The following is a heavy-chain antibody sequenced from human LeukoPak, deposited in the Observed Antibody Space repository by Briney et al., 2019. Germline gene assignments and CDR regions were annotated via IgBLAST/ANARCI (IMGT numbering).Heavy chain of an antibody. J-gene: IGHJ2*01. CDR2: IYYSGST. Sequence: SETLSLTCAVSGGSISSGGYSWSWIRQHPGKGLEWIGYIYYSGSTYYNPSLKSRVTISVDTSKNQFSLKLSSVTAADTAVYYCARLLGGDGYRTNWYFDLWGRGTLVTVSS. CDR1: GGSISSGGYS. D-gene: IGHD5-24*01. CDR3: ARLLGGDGYRTNWYFDL. V-gene: IGHV4-31*11.